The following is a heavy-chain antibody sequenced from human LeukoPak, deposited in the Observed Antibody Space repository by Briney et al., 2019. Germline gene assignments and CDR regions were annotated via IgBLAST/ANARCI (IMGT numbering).Heavy chain of an antibody. CDR2: ISYDGSNK. CDR1: GFTFSSYA. J-gene: IGHJ4*02. Sequence: GGSLRLSCAASGFTFSSYAMHWVRQAPGKGLEWVAVISYDGSNKYYADSVKGRFTISRDNSKNTLYLQMNSLRAEDTAVYYCAREAHSGSLTWVWYYFDYWGQGTLVTVSS. D-gene: IGHD1-26*01. CDR3: AREAHSGSLTWVWYYFDY. V-gene: IGHV3-30*04.